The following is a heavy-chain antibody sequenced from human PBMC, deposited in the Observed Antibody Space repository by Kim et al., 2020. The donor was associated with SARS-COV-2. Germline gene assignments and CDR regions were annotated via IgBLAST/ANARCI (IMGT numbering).Heavy chain of an antibody. CDR2: IKQDGSEK. V-gene: IGHV3-7*03. Sequence: GGSLRLSCAASGFTFSRYWMSWVRQAPGKGLEWVANIKQDGSEKYYVDSVKGRFTISRDNAKKSLYLQMNRLRAEDTAVYYCARDRSLWAATGGFDYWGQGSLVTLSS. CDR1: GFTFSRYW. CDR3: ARDRSLWAATGGFDY. J-gene: IGHJ4*02. D-gene: IGHD6-13*01.